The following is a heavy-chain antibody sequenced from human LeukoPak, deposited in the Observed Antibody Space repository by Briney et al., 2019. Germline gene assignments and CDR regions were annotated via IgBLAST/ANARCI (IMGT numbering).Heavy chain of an antibody. J-gene: IGHJ4*02. D-gene: IGHD3-3*01. Sequence: GGSLRLSCAASGFTFSSYEMNWVRQAPGKGLEWVSYISSSGSTIYYADSVKGRFTISRDNAKNSLYLQMNSLRAEDTAVYYCARVSPTYYDLNCWGQGTLVTVSS. CDR3: ARVSPTYYDLNC. CDR1: GFTFSSYE. V-gene: IGHV3-48*03. CDR2: ISSSGSTI.